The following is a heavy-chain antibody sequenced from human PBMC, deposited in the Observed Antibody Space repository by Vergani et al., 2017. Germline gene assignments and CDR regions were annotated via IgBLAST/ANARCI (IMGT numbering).Heavy chain of an antibody. D-gene: IGHD6-25*01. Sequence: QVQLQESGPGLVKPSQTLSLTCTVSGGSISSGSYYWSWIRQPAGKGLEWIGRIYTSGSTNYNPSLKSRVTMSVDTSKNQFSLKLSSVTAADTAVYYCASLGRTSMSAAINFWGQGTLVTVSS. V-gene: IGHV4-61*02. J-gene: IGHJ4*02. CDR1: GGSISSGSYY. CDR3: ASLGRTSMSAAINF. CDR2: IYTSGST.